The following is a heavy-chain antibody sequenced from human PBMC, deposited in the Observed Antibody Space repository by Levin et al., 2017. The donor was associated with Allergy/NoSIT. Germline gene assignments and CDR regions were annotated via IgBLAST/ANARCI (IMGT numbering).Heavy chain of an antibody. V-gene: IGHV3-23*01. CDR1: GFTLSDFV. CDR3: AKHGGSRYCSGGACYRAPVDY. Sequence: PGGSLRHSCAASGFTLSDFVMSWVRQAPGKGLYWVSSVSGSGYTTYYADSVKGRFTISRDNSKNTVHLQLNSLTAEDTALYFCAKHGGSRYCSGGACYRAPVDYWGQGALVTVSS. CDR2: VSGSGYTT. J-gene: IGHJ4*02. D-gene: IGHD2-15*01.